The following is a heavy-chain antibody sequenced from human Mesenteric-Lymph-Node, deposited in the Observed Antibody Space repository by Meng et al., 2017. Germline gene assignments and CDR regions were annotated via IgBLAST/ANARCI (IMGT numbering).Heavy chain of an antibody. J-gene: IGHJ4*02. CDR3: ARHHHSPTFDY. Sequence: QVQLQEAGPGLVQPSETLSLTCAVSGASISSGNWWSWVRQTPGKGLEWIGEMYQSGTTNYNPSLKSRVTILLDTSKNQFSLKLSSVTAADTAVYYCARHHHSPTFDYWGQGTLVTVSS. V-gene: IGHV4-4*02. CDR2: MYQSGTT. D-gene: IGHD1-14*01. CDR1: GASISSGNW.